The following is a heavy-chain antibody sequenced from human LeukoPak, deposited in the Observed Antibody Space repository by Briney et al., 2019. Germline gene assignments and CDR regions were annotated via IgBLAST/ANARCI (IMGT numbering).Heavy chain of an antibody. D-gene: IGHD3-3*01. J-gene: IGHJ4*02. Sequence: SETLSLTCTVSGGSISSSSYYWGWIRQPPGKGLEWIGYIYYSGSTYYNPSLKSRVTISVDTSKNQFSLKLSSVTAADTAVYYCASIKASPYFDFWGGYYPKHFDYWGQGTLVTVSS. CDR1: GGSISSSSYY. CDR2: IYYSGST. CDR3: ASIKASPYFDFWGGYYPKHFDY. V-gene: IGHV4-39*01.